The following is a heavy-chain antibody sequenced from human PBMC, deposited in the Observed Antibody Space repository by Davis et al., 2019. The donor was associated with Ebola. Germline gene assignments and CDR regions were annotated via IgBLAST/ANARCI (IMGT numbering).Heavy chain of an antibody. CDR1: RFTFSSYG. CDR2: IRYDGSKK. Sequence: GGSLRLSCAASRFTFSSYGMHWVRQAPGKGLEWVAFIRYDGSKKYYADSVKGRFTISRDNSENTLDLQMNSLRAEDTAVYYCARCTGYSSSWLDYWGQGTLVTVSS. CDR3: ARCTGYSSSWLDY. D-gene: IGHD6-13*01. J-gene: IGHJ4*02. V-gene: IGHV3-30*02.